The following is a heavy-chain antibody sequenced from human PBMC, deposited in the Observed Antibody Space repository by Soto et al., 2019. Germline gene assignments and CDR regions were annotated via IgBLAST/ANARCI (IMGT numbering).Heavy chain of an antibody. CDR3: ARGDYYAAAGGDFFDI. CDR2: VIATVNIA. D-gene: IGHD3-10*01. CDR1: GGSFSTYS. Sequence: SVKVSCKASGGSFSTYSISWVRQAPGQGLEWMGRVIATVNIANYAQKFQDRVTLTADKSTSTAYMELTRLTSEDTAVYYCARGDYYAAAGGDFFDIWGQGTMVTVSS. J-gene: IGHJ3*02. V-gene: IGHV1-69*02.